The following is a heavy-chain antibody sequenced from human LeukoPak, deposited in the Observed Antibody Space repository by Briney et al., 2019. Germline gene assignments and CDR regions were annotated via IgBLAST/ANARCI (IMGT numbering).Heavy chain of an antibody. CDR3: AREEDYYDSSGYYLYYYYGMDV. J-gene: IGHJ6*02. CDR1: GYTFTGYY. Sequence: ASVKVSCKASGYTFTGYYMHWVRQAPGQGLEWMGRINPNSGGTNYAQKFQGRVTMTRDTSISTAYMELRRLRSDDTAVYYCAREEDYYDSSGYYLYYYYGMDVWGQGTTVTVSS. D-gene: IGHD3-22*01. V-gene: IGHV1-2*06. CDR2: INPNSGGT.